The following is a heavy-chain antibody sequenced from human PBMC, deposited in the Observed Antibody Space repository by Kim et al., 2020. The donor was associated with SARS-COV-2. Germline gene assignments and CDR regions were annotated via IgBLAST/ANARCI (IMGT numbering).Heavy chain of an antibody. CDR2: ISSSGSTI. J-gene: IGHJ4*02. D-gene: IGHD3-10*01. V-gene: IGHV3-48*03. Sequence: GGSLRLSCAASGFTFSSYEMNWVRQAPGKGLEWVPYISSSGSTIYYADSVNGRFTISRDNAKNSLYLQMNSLRGEDTAVYYCASDLLWFGSYYMADQVKWGQGTLVTVSS. CDR3: ASDLLWFGSYYMADQVK. CDR1: GFTFSSYE.